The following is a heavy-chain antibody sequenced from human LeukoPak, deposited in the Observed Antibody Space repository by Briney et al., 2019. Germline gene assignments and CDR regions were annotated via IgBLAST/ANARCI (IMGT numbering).Heavy chain of an antibody. CDR3: ARGLTYYDFWSGHSDWFDP. D-gene: IGHD3-3*01. CDR1: GYTLTELS. V-gene: IGHV1-24*01. Sequence: ASVKVSCKVSGYTLTELSMHWVRQAPGKGLEWMGGFDPEDGETIYAQKFQGRVTITRDTSASTAYMELSSLRSEDTAVYYCARGLTYYDFWSGHSDWFDPWGQGTLVTVSS. CDR2: FDPEDGET. J-gene: IGHJ5*02.